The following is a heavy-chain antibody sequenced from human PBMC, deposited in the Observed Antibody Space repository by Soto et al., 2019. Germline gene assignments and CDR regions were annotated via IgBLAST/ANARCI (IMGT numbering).Heavy chain of an antibody. CDR1: GFILSDCA. Sequence: GGSLRLSCATSGFILSDCAMNWVRQAPGKGLEWVSGIRGSSGSTNYADSVKGRFTISRDNSKNTLYLQMNSLRAEDTAVYYCAKYGLVVPVAPYDYWGQGTLVTVPS. CDR3: AKYGLVVPVAPYDY. D-gene: IGHD2-2*01. J-gene: IGHJ4*02. CDR2: IRGSSGST. V-gene: IGHV3-23*01.